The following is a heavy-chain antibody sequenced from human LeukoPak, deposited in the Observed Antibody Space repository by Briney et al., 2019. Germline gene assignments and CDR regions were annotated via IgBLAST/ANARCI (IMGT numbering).Heavy chain of an antibody. CDR2: IRKKANNYTT. D-gene: IGHD4-11*01. CDR1: GFTLSDHY. CDR3: ARTTINSGYFDY. V-gene: IGHV3-72*01. Sequence: PGGSLRLSCAASGFTLSDHYMDWVRQAPGKGLEWVGRIRKKANNYTTEYAASVKGRFAISRDDSKNSLYLQMNSPKTEDTAVYYCARTTINSGYFDYWGQGTLVTVSS. J-gene: IGHJ4*02.